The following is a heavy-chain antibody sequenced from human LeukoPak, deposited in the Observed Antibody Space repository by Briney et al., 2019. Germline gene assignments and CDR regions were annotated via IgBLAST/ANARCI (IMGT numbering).Heavy chain of an antibody. CDR1: GDSVSRSDSY. D-gene: IGHD3-22*01. Sequence: SETLSLTCTIFGDSVSRSDSYWDWLRQPPGKGLEWIGTIYYSGRTYYSPSLKSRVTLSVDMSNNQFSLTLSSVTAADTALYFCARRRYYDSSGYLEWGQGTLVTVSS. V-gene: IGHV4-39*01. J-gene: IGHJ1*01. CDR2: IYYSGRT. CDR3: ARRRYYDSSGYLE.